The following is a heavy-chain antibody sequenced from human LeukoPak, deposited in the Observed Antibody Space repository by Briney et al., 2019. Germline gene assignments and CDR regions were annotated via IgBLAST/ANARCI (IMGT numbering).Heavy chain of an antibody. CDR1: GLTFSSYA. Sequence: QAGGSLRLSCAASGLTFSSYAMSWVRQAPGKGLEWVSGISGSGGSTYYADSVKGRFTISRDNSKNTLYLQMNSLRAEDTAVYYCAKGCSGGSCYVRFDYWGQGTLVTVSS. CDR3: AKGCSGGSCYVRFDY. J-gene: IGHJ4*02. V-gene: IGHV3-23*01. CDR2: ISGSGGST. D-gene: IGHD2-15*01.